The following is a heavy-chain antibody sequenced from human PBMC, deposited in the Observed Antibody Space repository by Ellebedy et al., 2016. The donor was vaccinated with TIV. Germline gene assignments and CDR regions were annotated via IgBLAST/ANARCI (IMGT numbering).Heavy chain of an antibody. CDR3: ARTETGKRYGMDV. J-gene: IGHJ6*02. V-gene: IGHV3-30-3*01. CDR2: ISSDENNK. Sequence: PGGSLRLSCAGSGFTFSSYAMHWVRQAPGNGLAWVAVISSDENNKFYADSVKGRFTLSRDNSKNTLYLQMNSLRGEDTAVYYCARTETGKRYGMDVWGQGTTVTVSS. CDR1: GFTFSSYA. D-gene: IGHD7-27*01.